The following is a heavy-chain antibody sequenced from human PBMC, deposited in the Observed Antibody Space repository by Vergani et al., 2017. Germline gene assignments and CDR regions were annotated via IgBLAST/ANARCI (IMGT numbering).Heavy chain of an antibody. CDR3: ARGPPSEY. CDR2: ISGSGVSA. V-gene: IGHV3-23*01. Sequence: EVHWLESGGGLVQPGGSLRLTCAASEFTFSNYAMNWVRQAPGKGLEWVSGISGSGVSAYYTDSVKGRFTISRDNAKNSLYLQMNSLRVEDTAVYYCARGPPSEYWGQGTLVTVSS. CDR1: EFTFSNYA. J-gene: IGHJ4*02.